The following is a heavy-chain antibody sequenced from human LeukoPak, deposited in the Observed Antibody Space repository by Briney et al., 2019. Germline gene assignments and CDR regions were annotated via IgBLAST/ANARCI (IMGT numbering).Heavy chain of an antibody. V-gene: IGHV3-30*04. Sequence: GGSLRLSCAASGFTFRSYAMHWVRQAPGKGLEWVAVISYDGSNKYYADSVKGRFTISRDNSKNTLYLQMNSLRAEDTAVYYFARREPTTVTHWAFDIWGQGTMVTVSS. CDR3: ARREPTTVTHWAFDI. CDR1: GFTFRSYA. D-gene: IGHD4-17*01. CDR2: ISYDGSNK. J-gene: IGHJ3*02.